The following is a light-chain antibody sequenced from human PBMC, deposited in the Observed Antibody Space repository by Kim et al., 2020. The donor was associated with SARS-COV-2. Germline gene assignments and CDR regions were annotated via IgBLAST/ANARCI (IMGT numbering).Light chain of an antibody. CDR1: ESVATN. Sequence: EVVMTQSPGTLSVSPGERATLSCRASESVATNLAWYQAKPGQPSRLLIYFAVTRATGVPARFSGSGSGTDFTLTISSLQSEDFAVYYCQQYNRWPTFGGGTKLEI. CDR2: FAV. V-gene: IGKV3-15*01. J-gene: IGKJ4*01. CDR3: QQYNRWPT.